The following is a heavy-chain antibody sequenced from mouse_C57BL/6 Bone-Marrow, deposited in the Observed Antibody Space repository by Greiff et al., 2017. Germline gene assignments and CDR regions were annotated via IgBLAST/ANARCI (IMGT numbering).Heavy chain of an antibody. Sequence: QVQLQQSGAELVMPGASVKLSCKASGYTFTSYWMHWVKQRPGQGLEWIGEIDPSDSYTNYNQKFKGKSTLTVDKSSSTAYMQLSSLTSEDSAVYYCARFGGYYAMDYWGQGTSVTVSS. D-gene: IGHD3-1*01. CDR2: IDPSDSYT. CDR3: ARFGGYYAMDY. CDR1: GYTFTSYW. V-gene: IGHV1-69*01. J-gene: IGHJ4*01.